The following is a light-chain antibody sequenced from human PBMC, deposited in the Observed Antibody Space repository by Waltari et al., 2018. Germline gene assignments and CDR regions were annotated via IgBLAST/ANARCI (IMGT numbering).Light chain of an antibody. V-gene: IGKV4-1*01. J-gene: IGKJ2*01. CDR1: QSVLYSSNNKNY. CDR2: WAS. Sequence: DIGMTQSPDSLSVSLGAKATINCKPSQSVLYSSNNKNYLAWYQQKPGQPPKLLIYWASTRESGVPDRFSGSGSVTDFTLTISSLQAEDVAVYYCQQYYSTLPYTFGQGTKLEIK. CDR3: QQYYSTLPYT.